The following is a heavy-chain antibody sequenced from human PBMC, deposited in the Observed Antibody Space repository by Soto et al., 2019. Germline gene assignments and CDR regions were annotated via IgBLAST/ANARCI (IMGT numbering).Heavy chain of an antibody. D-gene: IGHD3-10*01. V-gene: IGHV6-1*01. J-gene: IGHJ5*02. CDR3: VRDRYSSSGWFDP. CDR2: TYYRSRFFS. Sequence: SQTLSLTCAISGDSASSYSAAWNWIRQSPSGGLEWLGRTYYRSRFFSDYAESVKSRIIINPGTSKNQFSLQLKSVTPEDTAVYYCVRDRYSSSGWFDPWGQGTPVTVSS. CDR1: GDSASSYSAA.